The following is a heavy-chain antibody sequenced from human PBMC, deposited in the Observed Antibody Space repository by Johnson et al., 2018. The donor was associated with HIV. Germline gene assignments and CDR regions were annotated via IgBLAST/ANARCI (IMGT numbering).Heavy chain of an antibody. CDR3: TRDRDGVGVS. J-gene: IGHJ3*01. Sequence: VHLVESGGGLVQPAGSLRLSCVGYGFSFSDHFMAWVRQAPGKGLEWVGRIRNKPSSYSTEYAASVKGRFTVSRDDSKNSVYLQMSSLKTEDTAVYYCTRDRDGVGVSWGQGTVVTVSS. CDR1: GFSFSDHF. CDR2: IRNKPSSYST. D-gene: IGHD3-10*01. V-gene: IGHV3-72*01.